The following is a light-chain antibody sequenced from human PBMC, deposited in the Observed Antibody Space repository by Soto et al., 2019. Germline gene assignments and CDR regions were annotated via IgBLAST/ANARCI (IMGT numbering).Light chain of an antibody. V-gene: IGKV3-15*01. CDR3: EQYNNCYT. CDR2: GAS. J-gene: IGKJ2*01. CDR1: QSVNSN. Sequence: EIVMTQSPATLSVSPGERATLSCRASQSVNSNLAWYQQKPCQAPRLLMYGASTRATGVPARFSGSGSGTAFTLTISSLPSEDFAAYYCEQYNNCYTFGQGTKLDIK.